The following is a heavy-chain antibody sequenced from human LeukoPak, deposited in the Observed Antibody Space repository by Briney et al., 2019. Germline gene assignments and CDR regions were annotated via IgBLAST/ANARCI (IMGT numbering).Heavy chain of an antibody. J-gene: IGHJ4*02. CDR2: INSDGSST. D-gene: IGHD4-17*01. V-gene: IGHV3-74*01. CDR1: GFTFSSYW. CDR3: ASGGVGYGDYNYYFDY. Sequence: PGGSLRLSCAASGFTFSSYWMHWVRQAPGKGLVWVSRINSDGSSTSYADSVKGRFTISRDNAKNKLYLQMNSLRAEDTAVYYCASGGVGYGDYNYYFDYWGQGTLVTVSS.